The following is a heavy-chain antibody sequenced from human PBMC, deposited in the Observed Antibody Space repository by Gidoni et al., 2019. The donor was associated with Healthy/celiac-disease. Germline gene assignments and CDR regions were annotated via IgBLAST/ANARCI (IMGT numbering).Heavy chain of an antibody. V-gene: IGHV4-39*07. CDR3: ARDSYYDSSGHRYFDY. Sequence: QLQLQESGPGLVKPSETLSLTCTVSGGPISSSSYYWGWIRPPPGKGLEWIGSIYYSGSTYYNPSLKSRVTISVDTSKNQFSLKLSSVTAADTAVYYCARDSYYDSSGHRYFDYWGQGTLVTVSS. J-gene: IGHJ4*02. CDR2: IYYSGST. CDR1: GGPISSSSYY. D-gene: IGHD3-22*01.